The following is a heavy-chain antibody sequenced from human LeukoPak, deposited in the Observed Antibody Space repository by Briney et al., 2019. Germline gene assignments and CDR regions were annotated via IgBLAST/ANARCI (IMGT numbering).Heavy chain of an antibody. CDR1: GGSISSYY. V-gene: IGHV4-59*01. Sequence: SETLSLTCTVSGGSISSYYWSWIRQPPGKGLEWIGYIYYSGSTNYNPSLKSRVTISVDTSKNQFSLKLNSVTAADTAVYYCARGADDYGDYGEAFDIWGQGTMVTVSS. CDR3: ARGADDYGDYGEAFDI. D-gene: IGHD4-17*01. CDR2: IYYSGST. J-gene: IGHJ3*02.